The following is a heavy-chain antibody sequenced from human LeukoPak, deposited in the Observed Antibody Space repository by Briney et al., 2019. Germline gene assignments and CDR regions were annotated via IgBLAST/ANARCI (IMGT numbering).Heavy chain of an antibody. V-gene: IGHV3-23*01. CDR1: GFTFGGYA. CDR2: ISAGSEDS. CDR3: ARTIPQYSNTWLYYYYGLDV. J-gene: IGHJ6*02. D-gene: IGHD2-2*02. Sequence: PGGSLRLSCTASGFTFGGYAMSWVRQAPGKGLEWVLSISAGSEDSYYAASVKGRFTISRDNSKSTLYLQMNSLRADDTAVYYCARTIPQYSNTWLYYYYGLDVWGQGTTVTVSS.